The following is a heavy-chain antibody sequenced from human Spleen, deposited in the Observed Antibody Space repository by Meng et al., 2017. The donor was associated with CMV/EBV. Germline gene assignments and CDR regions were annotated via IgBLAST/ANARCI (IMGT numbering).Heavy chain of an antibody. J-gene: IGHJ4*02. CDR1: GGSIKNFY. Sequence: ESLKISCSVSGGSIKNFYWNWIRQSPGKGLEWLGYIYNNGNSDYNPSLKSRVTMSEDMSKNEFSLRLSSVTAADTAVYYCARGLGAYFFDYWGQGMLVTVSS. CDR3: ARGLGAYFFDY. D-gene: IGHD7-27*01. CDR2: IYNNGNS. V-gene: IGHV4-59*13.